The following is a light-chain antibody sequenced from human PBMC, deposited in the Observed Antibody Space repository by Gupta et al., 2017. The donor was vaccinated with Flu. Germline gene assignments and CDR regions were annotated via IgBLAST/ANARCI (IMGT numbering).Light chain of an antibody. J-gene: IGLJ2*01. CDR1: SIGAGYN. Sequence: SIGAGYNVHWYQQLPQTAPKLLIYDNNDRPSRVPGRFSCSKSDSSASLAVTRLQAEDEADYDCQSYYYSLSGSVAFGGGTKLSVL. CDR3: QSYYYSLSGSVA. CDR2: DNN. V-gene: IGLV1-40*01.